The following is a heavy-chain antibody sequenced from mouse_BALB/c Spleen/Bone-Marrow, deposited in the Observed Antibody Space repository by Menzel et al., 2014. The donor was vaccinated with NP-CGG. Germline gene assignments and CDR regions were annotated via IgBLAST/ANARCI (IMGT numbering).Heavy chain of an antibody. V-gene: IGHV5-4*02. CDR3: AGDEDYRYAWFAY. Sequence: EVQGVESGGRLVKSGGSLKLSCAASGFSFSDHYMYWVRQTPEKRLEWVATISDGGGHTYYSDSVKGRFTISRDNAKNNLYLQMSSLKSEDTSMYHCAGDEDYRYAWFAYWGQGTPVTVSA. CDR1: GFSFSDHY. D-gene: IGHD2-14*01. CDR2: ISDGGGHT. J-gene: IGHJ3*01.